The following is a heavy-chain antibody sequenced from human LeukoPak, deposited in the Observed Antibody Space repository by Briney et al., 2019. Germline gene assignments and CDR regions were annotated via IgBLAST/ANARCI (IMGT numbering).Heavy chain of an antibody. CDR2: INHSGST. J-gene: IGHJ4*02. CDR3: ARGIPLNYYDSTGYFDS. D-gene: IGHD3-22*01. CDR1: GGSFSGYY. V-gene: IGHV4-34*01. Sequence: SETLSLTCAVYGGSFSGYYWSWIRQPPGKGLEWIGEINHSGSTYYNPSLKSRVTISVDTSKNQFSLKLSSVTAADTAVYYCARGIPLNYYDSTGYFDSWGQGTLVTVSS.